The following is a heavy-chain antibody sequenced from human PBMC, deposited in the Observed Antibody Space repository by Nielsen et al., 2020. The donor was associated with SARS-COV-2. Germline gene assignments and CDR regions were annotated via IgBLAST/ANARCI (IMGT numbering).Heavy chain of an antibody. J-gene: IGHJ6*02. CDR2: IYYSGST. D-gene: IGHD3-10*01. CDR3: ARDYAMVRGLPGGMDV. V-gene: IGHV4-31*03. Sequence: SETLSLTCTVSGGSISSGGYYWSWIRQHPGKGLEWIGYIYYSGSTYYNPSLKSRVTISVDTSKNQFSLKLSSVTAADTAAYYCARDYAMVRGLPGGMDVWGQGTTVTVSS. CDR1: GGSISSGGYY.